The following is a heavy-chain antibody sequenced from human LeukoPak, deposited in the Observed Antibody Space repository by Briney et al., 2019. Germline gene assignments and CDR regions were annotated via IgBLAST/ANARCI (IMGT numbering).Heavy chain of an antibody. V-gene: IGHV3-30*18. CDR3: AKEEASYYYDSSGYPPDY. CDR1: GFTFSSYG. Sequence: PGGSLRLSCAASGFTFSSYGMHWVRQAPGKGLEWVAVISYDGSNKYYADSVKGRFTISRDNSKNTLYLQMNSLRAEDTAVYYCAKEEASYYYDSSGYPPDYWGQGTLVTVSS. J-gene: IGHJ4*02. CDR2: ISYDGSNK. D-gene: IGHD3-22*01.